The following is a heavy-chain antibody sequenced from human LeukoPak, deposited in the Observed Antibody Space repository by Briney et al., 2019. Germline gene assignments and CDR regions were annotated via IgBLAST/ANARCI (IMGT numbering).Heavy chain of an antibody. J-gene: IGHJ4*02. CDR3: AKGARICSSTSCYRGQFDH. CDR1: GFTFSSYA. D-gene: IGHD2-2*01. V-gene: IGHV3-23*01. Sequence: GGSLRLSCAASGFTFSSYAMSWVRQAPGKGLEWVSAISGSGGSTYYADSVKGRFTISRDNSKNTLYLQMNSLRAEDTAVYYCAKGARICSSTSCYRGQFDHWGQGTLVTVSS. CDR2: ISGSGGST.